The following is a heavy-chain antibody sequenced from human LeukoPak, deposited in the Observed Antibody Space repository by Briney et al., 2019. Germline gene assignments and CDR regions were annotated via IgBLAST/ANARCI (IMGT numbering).Heavy chain of an antibody. V-gene: IGHV4-39*02. CDR3: ARDTIAVAGRGWFDP. CDR2: IYYSGST. D-gene: IGHD6-19*01. CDR1: LGSISSSSYY. J-gene: IGHJ5*02. Sequence: PSETLSLTCAVSLGSISSSSYYWGWIRQPPGKGLEWIESIYYSGSTYYNPSLKSRVTISVDTSKNQFSLKLSSVTAADTAVYYCARDTIAVAGRGWFDPWGQGTLVTVSS.